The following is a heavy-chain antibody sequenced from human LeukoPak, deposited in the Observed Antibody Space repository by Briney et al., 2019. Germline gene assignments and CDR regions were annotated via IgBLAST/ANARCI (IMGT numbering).Heavy chain of an antibody. D-gene: IGHD3-3*01. V-gene: IGHV5-51*01. CDR2: IYPGDSDT. J-gene: IGHJ4*02. CDR3: ARHKADYDLWSGYYSSVWGDY. Sequence: GESLKISCKGSGYSFTSYWIGWVRQMPGKGLEWMGIIYPGDSDTRYSPSFQGRVTISADKSISTAYLQWSSLKASDTAMYYCARHKADYDLWSGYYSSVWGDYWGQGTLVTVSS. CDR1: GYSFTSYW.